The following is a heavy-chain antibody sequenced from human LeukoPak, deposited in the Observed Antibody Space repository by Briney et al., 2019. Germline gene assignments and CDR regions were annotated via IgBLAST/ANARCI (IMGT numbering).Heavy chain of an antibody. CDR3: ATYDSSGYKFYY. Sequence: SETLSLTCTVSGGSISSYFWSWIRQPPGKGLEWIGYIYYSGSTNYNPSLKSRVTISVDTSKNQLSLKLSSVTAADTAVYYCATYDSSGYKFYYWGQGTLVTVSS. D-gene: IGHD3-22*01. CDR2: IYYSGST. V-gene: IGHV4-59*08. J-gene: IGHJ4*02. CDR1: GGSISSYF.